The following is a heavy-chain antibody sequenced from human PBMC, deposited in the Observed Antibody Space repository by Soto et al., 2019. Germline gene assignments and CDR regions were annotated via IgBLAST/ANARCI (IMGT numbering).Heavy chain of an antibody. D-gene: IGHD5-18*01. V-gene: IGHV1-2*02. CDR3: ARDGNFAFRGYSFAFDL. CDR2: MNIDTGGT. J-gene: IGHJ4*02. CDR1: GYRFTTYY. Sequence: ASVGVSCKASGYRFTTYYIHWVRQAPGQGLEWRGGMNIDTGGTTYAQKFEGRVTMTRDTSSSTAYMEVSSVKSEDTAMYYCARDGNFAFRGYSFAFDLWGQGTLVTVSS.